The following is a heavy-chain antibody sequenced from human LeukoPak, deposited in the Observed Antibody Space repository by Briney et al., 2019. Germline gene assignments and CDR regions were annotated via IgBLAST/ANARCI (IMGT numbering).Heavy chain of an antibody. J-gene: IGHJ4*02. D-gene: IGHD3-9*01. CDR3: AKFYDILTGYFDY. CDR1: GFTFSSYW. Sequence: QSGGSLRLSCAASGFTFSSYWMTWVRQAPGKGLEWVAKIKQDGSEKYYVDSVKGRFTISRDNSKNTLYLQMNSLRAEDTAVYYCAKFYDILTGYFDYWGQGTLVTVSS. CDR2: IKQDGSEK. V-gene: IGHV3-7*02.